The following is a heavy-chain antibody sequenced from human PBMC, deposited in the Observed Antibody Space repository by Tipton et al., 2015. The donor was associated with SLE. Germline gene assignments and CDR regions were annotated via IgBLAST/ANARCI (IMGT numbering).Heavy chain of an antibody. CDR2: IYHGGNT. D-gene: IGHD3-22*01. Sequence: TLSLTCAVSGYSISSEYYWGWIRQSPGKGLEWIGSIYHGGNTYYNPSLKSRVTVSVDTSKNQFSLKLTSVTAADTAVYYCARDPYYYDSTGSPYTYWGQGRLVTVSS. J-gene: IGHJ4*02. CDR1: GYSISSEYY. V-gene: IGHV4-38-2*02. CDR3: ARDPYYYDSTGSPYTY.